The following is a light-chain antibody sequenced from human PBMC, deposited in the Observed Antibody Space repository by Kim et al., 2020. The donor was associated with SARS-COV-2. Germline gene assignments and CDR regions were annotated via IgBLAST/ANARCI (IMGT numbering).Light chain of an antibody. CDR1: SGRIASNF. Sequence: LTQPHSVSESPGKTVTISCTRSSGRIASNFVQWYQQRPGSAPTSVIYEDNQRPSWVPDRFSGSIDDSSNSASLTISGLKTEDEADYYCQSGRLFDGG. CDR2: EDN. J-gene: IGLJ2*01. CDR3: QSGRL. V-gene: IGLV6-57*04.